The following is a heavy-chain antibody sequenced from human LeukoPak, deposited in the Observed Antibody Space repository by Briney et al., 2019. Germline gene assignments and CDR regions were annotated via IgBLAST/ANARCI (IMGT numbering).Heavy chain of an antibody. CDR1: GYTFTSYA. J-gene: IGHJ4*02. D-gene: IGHD6-19*01. CDR2: IKAVNGDT. Sequence: ASVKVSCKASGYTFTSYAMHWVRQAPGQRLEWMGWIKAVNGDTKYSQEFQGRVTITRDTSATTVYMELSSLKYEDMAVYYCARVAGTLFDYWGQGTLATVSS. V-gene: IGHV1-3*03. CDR3: ARVAGTLFDY.